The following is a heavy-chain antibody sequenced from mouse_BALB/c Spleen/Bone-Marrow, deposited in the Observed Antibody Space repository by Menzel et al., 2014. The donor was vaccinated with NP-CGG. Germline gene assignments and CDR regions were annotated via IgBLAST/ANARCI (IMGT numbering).Heavy chain of an antibody. V-gene: IGHV1-5*01. Sequence: VQLQQSGTVLARPGASVKMSCKASGYTFTSYWMHWVKQRPGQDLEWIGAIYPGNSDTSYNQKFKGKDKLTAVTSTSTAYMELSSLTNEDSAVYYCTSDYDNYWGQGTTLTVSS. CDR2: IYPGNSDT. J-gene: IGHJ2*01. CDR3: TSDYDNY. CDR1: GYTFTSYW. D-gene: IGHD2-4*01.